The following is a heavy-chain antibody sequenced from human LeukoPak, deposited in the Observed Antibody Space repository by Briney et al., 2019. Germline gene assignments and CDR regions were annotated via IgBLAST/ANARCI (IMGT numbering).Heavy chain of an antibody. J-gene: IGHJ3*02. V-gene: IGHV4-30-2*01. CDR3: ARGGPSRDGYNLAFDI. D-gene: IGHD5-24*01. CDR2: IYHSGST. CDR1: GGSISSGGYS. Sequence: PSETLSLTCAVSGGSISSGGYSWSWIRLPSGKGVEWIGYIYHSGSTYYNPSLKSRVTISVDRSKNQFSLKLSSVTAADTAVYYCARGGPSRDGYNLAFDIWGQGTMVTVSS.